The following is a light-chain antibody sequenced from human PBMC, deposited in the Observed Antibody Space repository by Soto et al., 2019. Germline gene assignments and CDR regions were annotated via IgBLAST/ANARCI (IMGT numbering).Light chain of an antibody. V-gene: IGKV1-27*01. CDR2: AAS. J-gene: IGKJ1*01. Sequence: DIQMTQSPSSLSSSVGDRVTIACRASQGISTYLAWYQQKPGKVPKLLIYAASTLLSGVPSRFSGSGSGTDFTLTISSPQPEDVATYYCQKYDTAPLTFGQGTKVEIK. CDR3: QKYDTAPLT. CDR1: QGISTY.